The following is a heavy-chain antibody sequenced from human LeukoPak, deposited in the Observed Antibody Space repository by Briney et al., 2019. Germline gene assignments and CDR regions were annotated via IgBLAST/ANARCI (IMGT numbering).Heavy chain of an antibody. CDR1: GGSISSSNW. V-gene: IGHV4-4*02. Sequence: PSGTLSLTCAVSGGSISSSNWWSWVRQPPGKGLEWIGEIFHGGSTNYNPSLESRVTISVDKSKNQFSLKLTSVTAADTAVYYCVKDAGDYGDNNWFDPWGQGILVTVSS. CDR3: VKDAGDYGDNNWFDP. J-gene: IGHJ5*02. D-gene: IGHD4-17*01. CDR2: IFHGGST.